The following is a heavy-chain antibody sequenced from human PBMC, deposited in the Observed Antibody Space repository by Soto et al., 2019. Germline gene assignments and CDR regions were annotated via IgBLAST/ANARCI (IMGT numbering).Heavy chain of an antibody. Sequence: SETLYLTCTVSGPSISSSTYYWGWIRQPPGKGKKWIGSVYYSEYIYYNPSLKSRVTISVDTFKNLFSLKLTSVTAADTAMYYCARPQFSGTYHDTFNIWGQGTMVTVSS. J-gene: IGHJ3*02. D-gene: IGHD1-26*01. CDR2: VYYSEYI. V-gene: IGHV4-39*02. CDR1: GPSISSSTYY. CDR3: ARPQFSGTYHDTFNI.